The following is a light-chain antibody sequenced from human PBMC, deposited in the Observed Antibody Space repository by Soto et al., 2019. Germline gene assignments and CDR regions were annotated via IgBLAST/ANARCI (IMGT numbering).Light chain of an antibody. V-gene: IGLV1-47*01. J-gene: IGLJ3*02. CDR3: AAWDDSLSGWV. CDR1: SSNIVTNH. CDR2: RNS. Sequence: QSVLTQPPSASGTPGQRVIISCSGSSSNIVTNHVYWYQHLPGTAPKLLIYRNSLRPSGVPDRFSGSKSGTSASLAISGIRSEDEADYYCAAWDDSLSGWVFGGGTKVTVL.